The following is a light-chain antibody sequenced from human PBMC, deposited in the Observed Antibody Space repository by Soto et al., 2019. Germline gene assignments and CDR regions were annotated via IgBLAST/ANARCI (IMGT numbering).Light chain of an antibody. J-gene: IGKJ2*03. V-gene: IGKV1-39*01. Sequence: DIQMTQSPSSLSASVGDRVTITCRASQSISSYLNWYQQKPGKAPKLLIYAASSLQSGVPSRFSGSGSGTDFTLTISSLQPEDFAVYYCQQRSNWPRFGQGTKLEIK. CDR1: QSISSY. CDR2: AAS. CDR3: QQRSNWPR.